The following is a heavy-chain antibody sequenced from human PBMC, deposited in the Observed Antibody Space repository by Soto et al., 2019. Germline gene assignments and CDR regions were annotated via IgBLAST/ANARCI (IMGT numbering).Heavy chain of an antibody. CDR1: VGSFSDYY. CDR3: ARGPLRSFQTHSFDY. D-gene: IGHD3-3*01. V-gene: IGHV4-34*01. J-gene: IGHJ4*02. Sequence: SETLSLTCAVYVGSFSDYYWSWIRHTPGKGLEWIGEINHGGSTNYNPSLESRVTISIDTSKNQFSLRLSSVTAADTALYYCARGPLRSFQTHSFDYWGQGTPVTVSS. CDR2: INHGGST.